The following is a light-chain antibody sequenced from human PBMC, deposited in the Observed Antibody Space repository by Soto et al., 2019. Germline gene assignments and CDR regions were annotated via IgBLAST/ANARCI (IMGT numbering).Light chain of an antibody. J-gene: IGKJ5*01. V-gene: IGKV3-15*01. CDR3: QQYNNWPPIT. Sequence: EIVLTQSPGTLSFSPGERATLSCRASQSVSSKLAWYQQKPGQAPRLLIYGASTRATGIPARFSGSGSGTEFTLTISSLQSEDFAVYYCQQYNNWPPITFGQGTRLEIK. CDR1: QSVSSK. CDR2: GAS.